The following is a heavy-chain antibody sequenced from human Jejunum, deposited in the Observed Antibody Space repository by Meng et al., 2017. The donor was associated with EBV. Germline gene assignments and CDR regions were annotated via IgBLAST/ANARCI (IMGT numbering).Heavy chain of an antibody. Sequence: QLQLQESGPGLVKPSETLSLTCLVSGGSISSSSYYWGWIRQPPGKGLEWIGSIYYSGSTYYNPSLKSRVTISVDTSKNQFSLKLSSVTAADTAVYYCARTYYYDSSGYAPFDYWGQGTLVTVSS. V-gene: IGHV4-39*07. CDR2: IYYSGST. CDR1: GGSISSSSYY. CDR3: ARTYYYDSSGYAPFDY. D-gene: IGHD3-22*01. J-gene: IGHJ4*02.